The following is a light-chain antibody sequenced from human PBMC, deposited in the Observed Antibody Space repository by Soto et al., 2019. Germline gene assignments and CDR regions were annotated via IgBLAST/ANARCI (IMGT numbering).Light chain of an antibody. Sequence: QSVPTQPPSASGSPGQSVTIPCTGTSSDVGDYNYVSWYQQHPGKVPKLLIYEVSKRPSGVPDRFSGSKSGNTASLTVSGLQAEDEADYYCSSFVGSPVVFGGATKLTVL. CDR1: SSDVGDYNY. CDR3: SSFVGSPVV. CDR2: EVS. V-gene: IGLV2-8*01. J-gene: IGLJ2*01.